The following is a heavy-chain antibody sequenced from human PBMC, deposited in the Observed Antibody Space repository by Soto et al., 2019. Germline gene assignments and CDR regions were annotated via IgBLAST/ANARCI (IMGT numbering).Heavy chain of an antibody. CDR2: INEDGSEK. CDR1: GFTFHSYW. D-gene: IGHD6-19*01. V-gene: IGHV3-7*01. Sequence: EVQLVESGGGLVQPGGSLRLSCEASGFTFHSYWMWWVRQAPGKGLQWLANINEDGSEKYYLDSVRGRFTISRGNARNSLYLQMNSLRVEDTAVYYCAYPSGWWGQGMLATVSS. J-gene: IGHJ4*02. CDR3: AYPSGW.